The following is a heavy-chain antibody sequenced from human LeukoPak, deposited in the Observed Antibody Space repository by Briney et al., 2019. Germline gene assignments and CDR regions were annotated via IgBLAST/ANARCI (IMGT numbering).Heavy chain of an antibody. CDR1: GGSISSYY. Sequence: SETLSLTCTVSGGSISSYYWSWVRQPPGKGLEWIGDIYYSGSTNYNPSLKSRVTISVDTSKNQFSLKLSSVTAAGTAVYYCAREYSSSWYDYWGQGTLVTVSS. V-gene: IGHV4-59*01. CDR2: IYYSGST. D-gene: IGHD6-13*01. CDR3: AREYSSSWYDY. J-gene: IGHJ4*02.